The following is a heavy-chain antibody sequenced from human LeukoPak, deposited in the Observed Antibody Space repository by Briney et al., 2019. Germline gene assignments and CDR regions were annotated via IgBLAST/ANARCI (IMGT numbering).Heavy chain of an antibody. D-gene: IGHD2-21*02. J-gene: IGHJ5*02. CDR1: GGSFSGYY. CDR2: INHSGST. CDR3: ARVTDPRYNWFDP. Sequence: SETLSLTCAVYGGSFSGYYWSWIRQPPGKGLEWIGEINHSGSTNYNPSLKSRVTISVDTSKNQFSLKLSSVTAADTAVYYCARVTDPRYNWFDPWGQGTLVTVSS. V-gene: IGHV4-34*01.